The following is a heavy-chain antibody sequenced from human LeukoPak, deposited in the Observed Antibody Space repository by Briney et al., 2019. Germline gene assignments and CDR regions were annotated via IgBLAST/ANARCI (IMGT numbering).Heavy chain of an antibody. J-gene: IGHJ3*02. CDR1: GGSISSGDYY. D-gene: IGHD6-13*01. CDR2: VYYSGST. CDR3: ARGDPIIAARFAFDI. V-gene: IGHV4-30-4*08. Sequence: PSETLSLTCTVSGGSISSGDYYWSWIRQPPGKGLEWIGYVYYSGSTYYNPSLKSRVTISVDTSKNQFSLKLSSVTAADTAVYYCARGDPIIAARFAFDIWGQGTMVTVSS.